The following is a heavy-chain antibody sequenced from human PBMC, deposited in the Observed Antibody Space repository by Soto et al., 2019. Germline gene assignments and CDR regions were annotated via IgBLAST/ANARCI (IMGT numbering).Heavy chain of an antibody. J-gene: IGHJ6*03. CDR2: IKQDGSEK. D-gene: IGHD6-13*01. CDR1: GFTFSSYW. Sequence: PGGSLRLSCAASGFTFSSYWMSWVRQAPGKGLEWVANIKQDGSEKYYVDSVKGRFTISRDNAKNSLYLQMNSLRAEDTAVYYCARVKRNVAAAGTLAYYYYYMDVWGKGTTVTVSS. V-gene: IGHV3-7*01. CDR3: ARVKRNVAAAGTLAYYYYYMDV.